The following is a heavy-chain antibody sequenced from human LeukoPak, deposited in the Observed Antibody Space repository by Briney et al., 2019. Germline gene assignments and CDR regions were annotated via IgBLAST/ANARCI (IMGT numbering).Heavy chain of an antibody. CDR2: ISAYNGNT. D-gene: IGHD3-22*01. Sequence: ASVKVSCKASGYTFTSYGISWVRQAPGQGLEWMGWISAYNGNTNYAQKLQGRVTMTTDTSTSTAYMELRSLRSDDTAVYYCARDLSETYYYDSSGSPFDPWGQGTLVTVSS. J-gene: IGHJ5*02. CDR3: ARDLSETYYYDSSGSPFDP. V-gene: IGHV1-18*01. CDR1: GYTFTSYG.